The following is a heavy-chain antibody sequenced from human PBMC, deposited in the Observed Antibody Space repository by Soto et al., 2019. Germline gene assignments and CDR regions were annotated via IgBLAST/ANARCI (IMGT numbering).Heavy chain of an antibody. CDR2: ISSSSSYI. Sequence: PGGSLRLSCAASGFTFSSYSMNWVRQAPGKGLEWVSSISSSSSYIYYADSVKGRFTISRDNAKNSLYLQMNSLRAEDTAVYYCGRDLKNRVVVASFDIGLDYWGQGTLVTVSS. D-gene: IGHD2-15*01. V-gene: IGHV3-21*01. J-gene: IGHJ4*02. CDR1: GFTFSSYS. CDR3: GRDLKNRVVVASFDIGLDY.